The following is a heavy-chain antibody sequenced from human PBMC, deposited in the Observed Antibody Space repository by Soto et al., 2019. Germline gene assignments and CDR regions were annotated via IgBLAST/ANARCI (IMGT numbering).Heavy chain of an antibody. J-gene: IGHJ5*02. CDR1: GFTFSSYS. CDR3: ARDSGWSSSWYEDWFDP. CDR2: ISSSSSYI. Sequence: EVQLVESGGGLVKPGGSLRLSCAASGFTFSSYSMNWVRQAPGKGLEWVSSISSSSSYIYYADSVKGRFTSSRDNDKNSLYLQMNSLRAEDTAVYYGARDSGWSSSWYEDWFDPWGQGTLVTVSS. V-gene: IGHV3-21*01. D-gene: IGHD6-13*01.